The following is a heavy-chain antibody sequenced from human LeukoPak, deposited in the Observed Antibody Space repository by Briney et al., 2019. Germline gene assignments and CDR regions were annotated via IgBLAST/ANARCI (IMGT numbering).Heavy chain of an antibody. CDR2: ISSSSSYI. CDR3: ARDSSGLLSPLDY. J-gene: IGHJ4*02. D-gene: IGHD6-19*01. Sequence: GGSLRLSCAASGFTFSSYSMNWVRQAPGKGLEWVSSISSSSSYIYYADSVKGRFTISRDNAKNSLYPQMNSLRAEDTAVYHCARDSSGLLSPLDYWGQGTLVTVSS. CDR1: GFTFSSYS. V-gene: IGHV3-21*01.